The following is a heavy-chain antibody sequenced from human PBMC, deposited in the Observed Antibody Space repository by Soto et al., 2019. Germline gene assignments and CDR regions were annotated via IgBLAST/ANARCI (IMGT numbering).Heavy chain of an antibody. J-gene: IGHJ3*02. V-gene: IGHV3-64*01. D-gene: IGHD3-3*02. Sequence: EVQLVESGGGLVQPGGSLRLSCAASGFTFSSYAMHWVRQAPGKGLEYVSAISSNGGSTYYANSVKGRFNISRDNSKNTLYLQMGSLRAEDMAVYYCARGAFLDWLPTHAFDIWGQGTMVTVSS. CDR3: ARGAFLDWLPTHAFDI. CDR1: GFTFSSYA. CDR2: ISSNGGST.